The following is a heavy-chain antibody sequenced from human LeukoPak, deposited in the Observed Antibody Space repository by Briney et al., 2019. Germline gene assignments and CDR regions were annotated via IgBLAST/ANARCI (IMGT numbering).Heavy chain of an antibody. Sequence: PGGSLRLSCGASGFTFTKAWMNWVRQAPGKGLEWVGRIKSKTDGGTTDYAAPVRGRLTISRDDSKNTLYLQMNSLKTEDAAVYYCATELGFGEGNLDLWGRGTLVTVSS. V-gene: IGHV3-15*01. CDR2: IKSKTDGGTT. J-gene: IGHJ2*01. CDR1: GFTFTKAW. CDR3: ATELGFGEGNLDL. D-gene: IGHD3-10*01.